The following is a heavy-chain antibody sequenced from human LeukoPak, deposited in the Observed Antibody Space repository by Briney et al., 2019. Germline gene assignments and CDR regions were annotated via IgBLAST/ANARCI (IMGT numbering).Heavy chain of an antibody. Sequence: GGSLRLSCAASGFTFSSYAMSWVRQAPGKGLEWVSAISGSGGSTYYADSVKGRFTISRDNSKNTLYLQMNSLRAEDTAVYYCAKAWGYYYDSSGYWKEWGQGTLVTVSS. J-gene: IGHJ4*02. CDR3: AKAWGYYYDSSGYWKE. D-gene: IGHD3-22*01. V-gene: IGHV3-23*01. CDR1: GFTFSSYA. CDR2: ISGSGGST.